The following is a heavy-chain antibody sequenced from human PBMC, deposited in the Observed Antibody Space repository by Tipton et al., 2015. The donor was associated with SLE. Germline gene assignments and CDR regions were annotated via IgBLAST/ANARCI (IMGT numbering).Heavy chain of an antibody. Sequence: QLVQSGGGLVKPGGSLRLSCAASGFTFSSYSMNWVRQAPGKGLEWVSSISSSSSYIYYADSVKGRFTISRDNAKNSLYLQMNSLRAEDTAVYYCARSSIAAAGNDYWGQGTLVTVSS. J-gene: IGHJ4*02. D-gene: IGHD6-13*01. CDR3: ARSSIAAAGNDY. CDR2: ISSSSSYI. V-gene: IGHV3-21*01. CDR1: GFTFSSYS.